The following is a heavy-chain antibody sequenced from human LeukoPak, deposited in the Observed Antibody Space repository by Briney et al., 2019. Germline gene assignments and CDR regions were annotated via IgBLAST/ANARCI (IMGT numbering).Heavy chain of an antibody. CDR2: INPNSGGT. CDR1: GYTFTGYY. V-gene: IGHV1-2*02. Sequence: GASVKVSCKASGYTFTGYYMHWVRQAPGQGLEWMGWINPNSGGTNYAQKLQGRVTMTRDTSISTAYMELSRLRSDDTAVYYCARVVVPAFYRYFDLWGRGTLVTVSS. D-gene: IGHD2-2*01. CDR3: ARVVVPAFYRYFDL. J-gene: IGHJ2*01.